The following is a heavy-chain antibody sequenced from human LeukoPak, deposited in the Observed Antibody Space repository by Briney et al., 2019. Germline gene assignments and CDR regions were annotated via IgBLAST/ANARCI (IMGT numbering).Heavy chain of an antibody. CDR1: GFTFSSYS. CDR3: ARVFEVGGSSLDFQH. CDR2: ISSSSSTI. V-gene: IGHV3-48*01. D-gene: IGHD1-26*01. Sequence: GGSLRLSCAASGFTFSSYSMNWVRQAPGKGLEWVSYISSSSSTIYYADSVKGRFTISRDNAKNSLYLQMNSLRAEDMAVYYCARVFEVGGSSLDFQHWGQGTLVTVSS. J-gene: IGHJ1*01.